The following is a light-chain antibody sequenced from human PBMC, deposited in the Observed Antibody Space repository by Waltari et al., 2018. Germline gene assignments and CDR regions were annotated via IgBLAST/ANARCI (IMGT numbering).Light chain of an antibody. CDR1: QTFRSY. CDR2: DAS. CDR3: QQRSNWPYT. V-gene: IGKV3-11*01. Sequence: EIVLTQSPATLSLSPGERATLSCRASQTFRSYSDWYQQKPGQSPRLLIFDASSRAPGIPAKFSGSGSGTDFTLTVSNLEPEDFAVYYCQQRSNWPYTFGQGTRVEIK. J-gene: IGKJ2*01.